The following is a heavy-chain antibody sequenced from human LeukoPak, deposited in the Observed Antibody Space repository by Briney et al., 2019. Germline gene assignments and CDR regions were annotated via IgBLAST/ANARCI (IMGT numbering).Heavy chain of an antibody. J-gene: IGHJ4*02. CDR1: GFTFSGYT. CDR2: ISSGSDYI. D-gene: IGHD1-26*01. Sequence: GGSLRLSCAASGFTFSGYTMNWVRQAPGKGLEWISSISSGSDYIYYADSVKGRFTISRDNSKNTLYLQMNSLRAEDTAVYYCAKDPSGSYYDTNDYWGQGTLVTVSS. V-gene: IGHV3-21*04. CDR3: AKDPSGSYYDTNDY.